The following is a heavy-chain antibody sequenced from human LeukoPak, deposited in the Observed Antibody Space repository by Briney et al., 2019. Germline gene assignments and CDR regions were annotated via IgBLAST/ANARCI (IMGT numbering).Heavy chain of an antibody. D-gene: IGHD2-2*01. Sequence: SVKVSCKASGGTFSSYAISWVRQAPGQGLEWMGGIIPIFGTANYAQKFQGGVTITTDESTSTAYMELSSLRSEDTAVYYCARNHCSSTSCYCAFDIWGRGTMVTVSS. CDR3: ARNHCSSTSCYCAFDI. CDR1: GGTFSSYA. J-gene: IGHJ3*02. CDR2: IIPIFGTA. V-gene: IGHV1-69*05.